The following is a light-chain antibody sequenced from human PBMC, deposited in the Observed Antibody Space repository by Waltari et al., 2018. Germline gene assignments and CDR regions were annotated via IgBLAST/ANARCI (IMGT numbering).Light chain of an antibody. J-gene: IGKJ2*01. CDR1: QSFSSPS. CDR3: QQYGRSWNT. Sequence: SCRASQSFSSPSLAWYHRKPGQAPRLLIYGASSRATGIPDRFSGSGSATDFTLTISRLEPEDFAVYYCQQYGRSWNTFGQGTKLEIK. V-gene: IGKV3-20*01. CDR2: GAS.